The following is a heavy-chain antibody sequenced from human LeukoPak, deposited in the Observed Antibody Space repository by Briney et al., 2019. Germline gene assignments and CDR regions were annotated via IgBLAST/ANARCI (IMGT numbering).Heavy chain of an antibody. V-gene: IGHV3-11*04. D-gene: IGHD1-26*01. CDR1: GFTFSDYY. Sequence: GGSLRLSCAASGFTFSDYYMTWIRQAPGKGLEWVSYISSSGITIYYADSVKGRFTISRGNAKKSLYLEMNSLRAEDTAVYYCAREDSGSYGYFDYWGQGTLVTVSS. CDR3: AREDSGSYGYFDY. J-gene: IGHJ4*02. CDR2: ISSSGITI.